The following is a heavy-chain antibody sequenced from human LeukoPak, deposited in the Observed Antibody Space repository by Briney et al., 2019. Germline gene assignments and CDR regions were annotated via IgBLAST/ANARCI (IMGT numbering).Heavy chain of an antibody. Sequence: SETLSLTCAVYGGSFSGYYWSWIRQPPGKGLEWIGEINHSGSTNYNPSLKSRVTIFGDTSKNQFFLKLSSVTAADTAVYYCARARYVNSFYAFDIWGQGTLVTVSS. CDR1: GGSFSGYY. CDR3: ARARYVNSFYAFDI. CDR2: INHSGST. V-gene: IGHV4-34*01. J-gene: IGHJ3*02. D-gene: IGHD3-9*01.